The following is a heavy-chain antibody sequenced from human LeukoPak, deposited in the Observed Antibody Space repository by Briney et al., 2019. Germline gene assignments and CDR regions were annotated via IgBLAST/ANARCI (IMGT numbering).Heavy chain of an antibody. CDR2: IYTSGST. V-gene: IGHV4-4*07. CDR3: ARGKGQWLVRSGPQPQYDY. J-gene: IGHJ4*02. D-gene: IGHD6-19*01. Sequence: SETLSHTCTVSGGSISSYYWSWIRQPAGKGLEWIGRIYTSGSTNYNPSLKSRVTMSVDTSKNQFSLKLSSVTAADTAVYYCARGKGQWLVRSGPQPQYDYWGQGTLVTVSS. CDR1: GGSISSYY.